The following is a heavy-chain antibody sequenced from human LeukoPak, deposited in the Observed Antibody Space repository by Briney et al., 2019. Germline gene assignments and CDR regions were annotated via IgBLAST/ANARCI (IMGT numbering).Heavy chain of an antibody. CDR1: GGSISSYY. Sequence: PSETLSLTCTVAGGSISSYYWTWLRQPPGKGLEWIGNIYYSGSTNYNPSLKSRVTISVDTSKNQFSLKLSSVTAADTAVYYCARGRFRSGWFSYVYWGQGTLVTVSS. D-gene: IGHD6-19*01. J-gene: IGHJ4*02. CDR2: IYYSGST. CDR3: ARGRFRSGWFSYVY. V-gene: IGHV4-59*12.